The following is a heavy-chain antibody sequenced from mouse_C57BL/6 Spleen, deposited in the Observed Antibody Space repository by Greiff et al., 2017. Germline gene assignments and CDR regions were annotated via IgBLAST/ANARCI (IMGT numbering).Heavy chain of an antibody. Sequence: VHLVESGAELARPGASVKLSCKASGYTFTSYGISWVKQRTGQGLEWIGEIYPRSGNTYYNEKFKGKATLTADKSSSTAYMELRSLTSEDSAVYCCARSPDGYSNYAMDYWGQGTSVTVSS. V-gene: IGHV1-81*01. J-gene: IGHJ4*01. CDR3: ARSPDGYSNYAMDY. D-gene: IGHD2-3*01. CDR1: GYTFTSYG. CDR2: IYPRSGNT.